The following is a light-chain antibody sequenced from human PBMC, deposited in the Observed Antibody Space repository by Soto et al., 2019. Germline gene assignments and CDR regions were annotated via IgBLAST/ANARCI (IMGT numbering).Light chain of an antibody. CDR1: QYIGRY. J-gene: IGKJ4*01. CDR2: AAS. Sequence: DIQMTQSPSSLSASVGDRVTITCRAGQYIGRYLNWYQQKPGKAPKLLIYAASSLHSGVPSRFSGSGSGTDFTLTISSLQPEDFATYSCQQTYRTPPTFGGGTKVDTK. V-gene: IGKV1-39*01. CDR3: QQTYRTPPT.